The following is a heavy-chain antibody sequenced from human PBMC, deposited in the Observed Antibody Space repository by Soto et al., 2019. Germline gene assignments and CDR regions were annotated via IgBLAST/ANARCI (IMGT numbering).Heavy chain of an antibody. J-gene: IGHJ3*02. CDR2: IYPGDSDN. CDR3: ARFSLVVPAAMDAFDI. V-gene: IGHV5-51*01. CDR1: GYSFTSYW. Sequence: GESLKISCKGSGYSFTSYWIGWVRQMPGKGLEWMGIIYPGDSDNRYSPSFQGQVTISAYKSIRTAYLPWISLKASDAAMYYCARFSLVVPAAMDAFDIWGQGTMVTVSS. D-gene: IGHD2-2*01.